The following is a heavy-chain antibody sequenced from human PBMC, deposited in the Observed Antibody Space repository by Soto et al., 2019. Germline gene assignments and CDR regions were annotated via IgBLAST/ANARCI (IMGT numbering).Heavy chain of an antibody. V-gene: IGHV4-39*01. CDR1: GGSISSSSYY. J-gene: IGHJ4*02. CDR3: ARPTNFHFDY. D-gene: IGHD2-8*01. Sequence: PSETLSLTCTVSGGSISSSSYYWGWIRQPPGKGLEWIGSIYYSGSTYYNPSLKSRVTISVDTSKNQFSLKLSSVTAADTAVYYCARPTNFHFDYWGQGTLVTVSS. CDR2: IYYSGST.